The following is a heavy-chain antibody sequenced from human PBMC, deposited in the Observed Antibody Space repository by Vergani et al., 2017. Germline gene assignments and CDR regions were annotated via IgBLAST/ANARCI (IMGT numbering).Heavy chain of an antibody. V-gene: IGHV4-39*01. CDR3: ARRTYYDFRFDF. CDR2: VNYSGNT. D-gene: IGHD3-3*01. Sequence: QLQLQESGPGLVKPSETLSLTCSVSGASIDRSKNYWGWIRQPPGKGLEWIGSVNYSGNTNYDPSLKSRVTISIDTSKNQFSLKLNSVTAADTAVYYCARRTYYDFRFDFWGQGILVTVSS. CDR1: GASIDRSKNY. J-gene: IGHJ5*01.